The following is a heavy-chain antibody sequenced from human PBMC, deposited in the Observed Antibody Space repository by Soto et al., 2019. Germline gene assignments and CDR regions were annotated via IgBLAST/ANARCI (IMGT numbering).Heavy chain of an antibody. CDR3: ARDPSGYGDYEYYYYGRDV. Sequence: QVQLVQSGAEVKKPGSSVKVSCKASGGTFSNYTISWVRQAPGQGLEWMGRIIPILGIANYAQKFQGRVTLTAHQATSTAYLELSSRRSEDTAVNYCARDPSGYGDYEYYYYGRDVWGQGTTVTVSP. D-gene: IGHD4-17*01. CDR2: IIPILGIA. J-gene: IGHJ6*01. V-gene: IGHV1-69*08. CDR1: GGTFSNYT.